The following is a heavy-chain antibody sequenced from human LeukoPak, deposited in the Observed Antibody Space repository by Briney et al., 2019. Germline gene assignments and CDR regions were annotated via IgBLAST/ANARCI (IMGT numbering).Heavy chain of an antibody. Sequence: SETLSLTCTVSGGSISSYYWSWIRQPAGKGLGWIGRIYTSGSTNYNPSLKSRVTMSVDTSKNQFSLKLSSVTAADTAVYYCARDRLGYCSSTSCRDAFDIWGQGTMVTVSS. V-gene: IGHV4-4*07. D-gene: IGHD2-2*01. CDR3: ARDRLGYCSSTSCRDAFDI. CDR1: GGSISSYY. J-gene: IGHJ3*02. CDR2: IYTSGST.